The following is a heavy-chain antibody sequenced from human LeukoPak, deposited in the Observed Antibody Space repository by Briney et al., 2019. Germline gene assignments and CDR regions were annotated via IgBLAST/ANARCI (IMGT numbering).Heavy chain of an antibody. CDR1: GFTLKSYA. CDR2: ISYDGSIK. CDR3: ARDPNYYYYYYMDV. Sequence: GGSLRLSCAVSGFTLKSYAMHWVRQAPGKGLEWVAVISYDGSIKFHADSVKGRFTISRDTSKNTLYLQMNSLRAEDTAVYYCARDPNYYYYYYMDVWGEGTTVTVSS. J-gene: IGHJ6*03. V-gene: IGHV3-30*04.